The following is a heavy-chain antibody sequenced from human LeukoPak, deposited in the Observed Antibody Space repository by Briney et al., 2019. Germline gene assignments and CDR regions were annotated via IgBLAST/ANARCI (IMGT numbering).Heavy chain of an antibody. CDR2: FDPEDGET. J-gene: IGHJ3*02. Sequence: ASVKVSCKVSGYTLTELSMHWVRQAPGKGLEWMGGFDPEDGETIYAQKFQGRVTMTEDTSTDTAYMGLSSLRSEDTAVYYCATNGVTFGGVIVMGAFDIWGQGTMVTVSS. V-gene: IGHV1-24*01. CDR1: GYTLTELS. CDR3: ATNGVTFGGVIVMGAFDI. D-gene: IGHD3-16*02.